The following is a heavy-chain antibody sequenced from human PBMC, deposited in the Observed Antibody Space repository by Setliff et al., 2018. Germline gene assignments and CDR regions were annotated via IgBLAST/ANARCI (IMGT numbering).Heavy chain of an antibody. CDR2: LYTSGST. CDR1: GGSISSYS. D-gene: IGHD1-1*01. CDR3: ARVIGYSQGYYYHYMDV. V-gene: IGHV4-4*08. J-gene: IGHJ6*03. Sequence: SQTLSLTCNVSGGSISSYSWSWIRQPPGKRLEYIGFLYTSGSTNYNPSLKSRVTMSVDTSKNQLSMKLTFVTAADTAKYYCARVIGYSQGYYYHYMDVWGKGTTVTVSS.